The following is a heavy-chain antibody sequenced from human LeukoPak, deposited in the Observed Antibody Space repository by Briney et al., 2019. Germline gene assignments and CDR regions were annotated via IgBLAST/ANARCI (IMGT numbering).Heavy chain of an antibody. Sequence: ASVKVSFKASGYTFTGYYMHWVRQAPGQGLEWMGWINPNGGGTNYAQKFQGRVTMTRDTSISTAYMELSRLRSDDTAVYYCRTDRYGDYGDYIDYWGQGTLVTVSS. J-gene: IGHJ4*02. CDR3: RTDRYGDYGDYIDY. D-gene: IGHD4-17*01. V-gene: IGHV1-2*02. CDR2: INPNGGGT. CDR1: GYTFTGYY.